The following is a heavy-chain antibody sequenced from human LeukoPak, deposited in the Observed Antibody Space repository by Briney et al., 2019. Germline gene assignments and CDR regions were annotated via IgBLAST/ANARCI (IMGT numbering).Heavy chain of an antibody. J-gene: IGHJ4*02. CDR2: IYPSDSDT. CDR1: GYSFTSYW. V-gene: IGHV5-51*01. Sequence: GASLKISCKGSGYSFTSYWIGWVRQMPGKGLEGMGIIYPSDSDTNYSPSFRGQVTISADKSITTAYLQWSSLKASDTAIYYCARQSRSSRTIDYWGQGPQVTASS. CDR3: ARQSRSSRTIDY. D-gene: IGHD6-13*01.